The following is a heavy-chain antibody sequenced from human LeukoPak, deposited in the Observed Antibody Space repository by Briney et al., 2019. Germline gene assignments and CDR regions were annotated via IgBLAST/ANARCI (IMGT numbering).Heavy chain of an antibody. D-gene: IGHD3-10*01. J-gene: IGHJ4*02. Sequence: SETLSLTCTVSGGSISSYYWSWIRQPPGKGLEWIGYIYYTGSTNYNPSLKSRVTISLDTSKNQFSLKLSSMTAADTAVYYCASFGPAGLFDYWGQGTLVTVSS. V-gene: IGHV4-59*08. CDR3: ASFGPAGLFDY. CDR2: IYYTGST. CDR1: GGSISSYY.